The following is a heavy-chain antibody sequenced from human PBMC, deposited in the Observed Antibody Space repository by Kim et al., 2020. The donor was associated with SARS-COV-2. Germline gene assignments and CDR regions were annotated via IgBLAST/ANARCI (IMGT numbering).Heavy chain of an antibody. CDR2: ISYDGSNK. CDR1: GFTLSSYG. CDR3: AKSDRYCSSTSCYFHYYYGMDV. D-gene: IGHD2-2*01. V-gene: IGHV3-30*18. J-gene: IGHJ6*02. Sequence: GGSLRLSCAASGFTLSSYGMHWVRQAPGKGLEWVAVISYDGSNKYYADSVKGRFTISRDNSKNTLYLQMNSLRAEDTAVYYCAKSDRYCSSTSCYFHYYYGMDVWGQGTTVTVSS.